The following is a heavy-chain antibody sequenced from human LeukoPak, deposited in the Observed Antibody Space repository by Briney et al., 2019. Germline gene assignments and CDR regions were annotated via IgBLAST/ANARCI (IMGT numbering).Heavy chain of an antibody. J-gene: IGHJ4*02. V-gene: IGHV4-39*01. Sequence: SETLSLTCTVSGGSISSSSYYWGWIRQPPGKGLEWIGSIYYSGSTYYNPSLKSRVTISVDTSKNQFSLKLSSVTAADTAVYYCASLYYDSSGSVDYWGQGTLVTVSS. CDR1: GGSISSSSYY. D-gene: IGHD3-22*01. CDR3: ASLYYDSSGSVDY. CDR2: IYYSGST.